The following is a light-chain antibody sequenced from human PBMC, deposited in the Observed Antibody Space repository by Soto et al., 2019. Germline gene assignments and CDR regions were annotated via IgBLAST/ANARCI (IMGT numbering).Light chain of an antibody. Sequence: QSALTQPASVSGSPGQSITISCTGTSSDVGSYNLVSWYQQHPGKAPKLIIYEGTKQPSGVSNRFSGSKSGNTASLTISGLQAEDEADYSCCSYAGRSTYDVFGTGTKVTVL. V-gene: IGLV2-23*01. CDR1: SSDVGSYNL. CDR3: CSYAGRSTYDV. CDR2: EGT. J-gene: IGLJ1*01.